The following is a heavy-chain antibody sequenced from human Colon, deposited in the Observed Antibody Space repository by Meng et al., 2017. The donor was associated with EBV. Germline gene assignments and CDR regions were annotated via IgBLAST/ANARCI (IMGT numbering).Heavy chain of an antibody. V-gene: IGHV4-30-4*01. CDR2: IHHSGSA. CDR1: GGSMSSGKYY. Sequence: VSVQASGPGVVESSHPLSLTCTVSGGSMSSGKYYWSWIRQPPGKGLEWIGYIHHSGSAYYNPSLKSRVSISVDTSKNQFSLNLNSMTAADTAVYYCASFDHIPRRNYFDYWGQGTLVTVSS. D-gene: IGHD2-21*01. CDR3: ASFDHIPRRNYFDY. J-gene: IGHJ4*02.